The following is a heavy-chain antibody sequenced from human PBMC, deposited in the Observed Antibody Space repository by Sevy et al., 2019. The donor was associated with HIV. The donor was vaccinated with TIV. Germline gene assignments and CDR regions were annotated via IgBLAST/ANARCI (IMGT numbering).Heavy chain of an antibody. V-gene: IGHV3-74*01. Sequence: GGSLRLSCAASGFTFSSYWMHWVRQAPGKGLVWVSRINRDGSSTSYADSVKGRFTISRDKAKNTLYLQMNSLRAEDTAVYYCARAVYELDAFDIWGQGTMVTVSS. CDR1: GFTFSSYW. J-gene: IGHJ3*02. CDR3: ARAVYELDAFDI. CDR2: INRDGSST. D-gene: IGHD3-22*01.